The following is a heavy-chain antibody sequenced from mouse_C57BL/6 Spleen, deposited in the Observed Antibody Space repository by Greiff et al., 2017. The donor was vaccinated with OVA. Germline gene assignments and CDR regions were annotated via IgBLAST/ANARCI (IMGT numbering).Heavy chain of an antibody. V-gene: IGHV1-50*01. CDR3: ARSYDGYSLLGY. CDR1: GYTFTSYW. CDR2: IDPSDSYT. Sequence: VQLQQPGAELVKPGASVKLSCKASGYTFTSYWMQWVKQRPGQGLEWIGEIDPSDSYTNYNQKFKGKATLTVDTSSSTAYMQLSSLTSEDSAVYYCARSYDGYSLLGYWGQGTTLTVSS. J-gene: IGHJ2*01. D-gene: IGHD2-3*01.